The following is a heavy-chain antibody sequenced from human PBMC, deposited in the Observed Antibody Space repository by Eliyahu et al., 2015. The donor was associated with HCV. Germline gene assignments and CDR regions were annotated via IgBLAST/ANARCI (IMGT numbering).Heavy chain of an antibody. CDR3: ARGRGYSYGYKDY. V-gene: IGHV3-33*01. D-gene: IGHD5-18*01. CDR1: GFTFXSYG. Sequence: QVQLVESGGGVVQPGRSLXLXFAASGFTFXSYGMXWVXQXPGKGLEXVAVIWYDGSNKYYADSVKGRFTISRDNSKNTLYLQMNSLRAEDTAVYYCARGRGYSYGYKDYWGQGTLVTVSS. CDR2: IWYDGSNK. J-gene: IGHJ4*02.